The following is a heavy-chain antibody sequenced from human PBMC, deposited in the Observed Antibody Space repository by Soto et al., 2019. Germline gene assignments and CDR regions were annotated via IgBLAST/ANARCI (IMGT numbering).Heavy chain of an antibody. J-gene: IGHJ4*02. Sequence: SQTLSLTCAISGDSVSSNSAVWNWIRQSPSRGLEWLGRTYYRSQWHYEYAVFVQSRISIDPDTYKNHFSLQLNSVTPEDTAVYYCVRLVGNSWLDHWGQGTLVTVSS. CDR3: VRLVGNSWLDH. D-gene: IGHD4-4*01. CDR2: TYYRSQWHY. V-gene: IGHV6-1*01. CDR1: GDSVSSNSAV.